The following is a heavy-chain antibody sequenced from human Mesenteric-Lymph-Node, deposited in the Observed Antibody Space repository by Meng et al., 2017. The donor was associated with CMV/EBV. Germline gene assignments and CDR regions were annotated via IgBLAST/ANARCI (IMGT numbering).Heavy chain of an antibody. Sequence: SETLSLTCTVSGYSISSGYYWGWIRQPPGKGLEWIGSIYHSGSTYYNPSLKSRVTISVDTSKNQFSLKLSSVTAADTAVYYCCSVGFDFWSSYGRYYYGMDVWGQGTTVTVSS. J-gene: IGHJ6*02. CDR2: IYHSGST. V-gene: IGHV4-38-2*02. CDR3: CSVGFDFWSSYGRYYYGMDV. D-gene: IGHD3-3*01. CDR1: GYSISSGYY.